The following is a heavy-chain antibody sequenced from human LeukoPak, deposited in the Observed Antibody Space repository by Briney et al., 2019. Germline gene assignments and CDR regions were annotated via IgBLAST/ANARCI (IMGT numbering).Heavy chain of an antibody. CDR2: INHSGST. V-gene: IGHV4-34*01. Sequence: SSETLSLTCAVYGGSFSGYYWSWIRQPPGKGLEWIGEINHSGSTNYNPSLKGRVTISVDTSKNQFSLKLSSVTAADTAVYYCARVHKRFLEWLLSGPYYYYYMDVWGKGTTVTVSS. CDR1: GGSFSGYY. CDR3: ARVHKRFLEWLLSGPYYYYYMDV. D-gene: IGHD3-3*01. J-gene: IGHJ6*03.